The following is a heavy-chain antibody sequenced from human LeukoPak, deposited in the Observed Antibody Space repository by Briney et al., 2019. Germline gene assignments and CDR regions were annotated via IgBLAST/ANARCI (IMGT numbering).Heavy chain of an antibody. V-gene: IGHV3-23*01. D-gene: IGHD3-10*01. CDR2: ISAGGDST. CDR1: GFTFSSYA. CDR3: AKDDQVWFGELLLKWFDP. Sequence: GGSLRLSCAASGFTFSSYAMSWVRQAPGKGLEWVSGISAGGDSTYYADSVKGRFTISRDNFKNTLYLQMNSLRAEDTAVYYCAKDDQVWFGELLLKWFDPWGQGTLVTVSS. J-gene: IGHJ5*02.